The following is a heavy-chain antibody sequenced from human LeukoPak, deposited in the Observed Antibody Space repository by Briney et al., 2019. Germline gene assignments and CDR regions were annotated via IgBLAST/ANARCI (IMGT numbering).Heavy chain of an antibody. Sequence: ASVKVSCKVSGYTLTELSMHWVRQAPGKGLEWMGGFDPEDGETIYAQKFQGRVTMTEDTSTDTAYMELSSLRSEDAAVYYCARDYCSSTSCYYYYMDVWGKGTTVTVSS. CDR1: GYTLTELS. D-gene: IGHD2-2*01. V-gene: IGHV1-24*01. J-gene: IGHJ6*03. CDR2: FDPEDGET. CDR3: ARDYCSSTSCYYYYMDV.